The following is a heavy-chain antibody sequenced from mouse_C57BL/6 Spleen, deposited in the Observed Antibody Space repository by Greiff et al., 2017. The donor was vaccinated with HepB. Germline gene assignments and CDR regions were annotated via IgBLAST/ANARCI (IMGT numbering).Heavy chain of an antibody. V-gene: IGHV1-19*01. CDR2: INPYNGGT. D-gene: IGHD2-13*01. Sequence: EVQLQQSGPVLVKPGASVKMSCKASGYTFTDYYMNWVKQSHGKSLEWIGVINPYNGGTSYNQKFKGTATLTVNTSSIPAYLELNILTSEYAAVYYCARVTVIGESYFDYWGQGTTLTVSS. J-gene: IGHJ2*01. CDR1: GYTFTDYY. CDR3: ARVTVIGESYFDY.